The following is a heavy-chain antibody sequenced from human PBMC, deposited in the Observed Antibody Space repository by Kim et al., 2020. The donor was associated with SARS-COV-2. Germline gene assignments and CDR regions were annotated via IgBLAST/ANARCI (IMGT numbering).Heavy chain of an antibody. D-gene: IGHD1-20*01. J-gene: IGHJ4*02. Sequence: GESLKFSCKTSGYNFAKSWIGWVRQMPGRGLEWLGIIYPDDSDTKYSPSFQGQVTISADKSITTAYLQWTSLKASDTAMYYCGRGDRGNWDFWGQGTLVIVSP. CDR3: GRGDRGNWDF. V-gene: IGHV5-51*01. CDR1: GYNFAKSW. CDR2: IYPDDSDT.